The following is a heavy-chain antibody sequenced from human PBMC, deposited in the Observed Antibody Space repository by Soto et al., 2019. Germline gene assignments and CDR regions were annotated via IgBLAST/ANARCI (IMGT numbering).Heavy chain of an antibody. J-gene: IGHJ6*02. CDR2: ISAYSGNT. CDR3: ASYHLKSHYYGMDV. V-gene: IGHV1-18*01. CDR1: GYTFTSYG. Sequence: ASVKVSCKASGYTFTSYGISWVRQAPGQGLEWMGWISAYSGNTNYAQKLQGRVTMTTDTSTSTAYMELRSLRSDDTAVYYCASYHLKSHYYGMDVWGQGTKVTVSS.